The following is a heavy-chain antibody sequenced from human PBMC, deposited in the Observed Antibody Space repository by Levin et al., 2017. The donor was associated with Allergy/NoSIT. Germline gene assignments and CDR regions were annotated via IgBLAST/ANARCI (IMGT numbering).Heavy chain of an antibody. V-gene: IGHV1-2*06. D-gene: IGHD2-15*01. Sequence: ASVKVSCKASGYTFTGYYMHWVRQAPGQGLEWMGRINPNSGGTNYAQKFQGRVTMTRDTSISTAYMELSRLRSDDTAVYYCARVGYCSGGSCYSHWYFDLWGRGTLVTVSS. J-gene: IGHJ2*01. CDR1: GYTFTGYY. CDR2: INPNSGGT. CDR3: ARVGYCSGGSCYSHWYFDL.